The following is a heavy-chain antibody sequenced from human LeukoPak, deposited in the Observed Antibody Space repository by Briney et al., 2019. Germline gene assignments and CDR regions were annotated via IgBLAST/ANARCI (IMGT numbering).Heavy chain of an antibody. Sequence: SETLSLTCTVSGGSISSYYWSWIRQPPGKGLEWIGYIYYSGSTNYNPSLKSRVTISVDTSKNQSSLKLSSVTAADTAVYYCARQFDSSGYYYAVGYWGQGTLVTVSS. D-gene: IGHD3-22*01. V-gene: IGHV4-59*01. J-gene: IGHJ4*02. CDR2: IYYSGST. CDR1: GGSISSYY. CDR3: ARQFDSSGYYYAVGY.